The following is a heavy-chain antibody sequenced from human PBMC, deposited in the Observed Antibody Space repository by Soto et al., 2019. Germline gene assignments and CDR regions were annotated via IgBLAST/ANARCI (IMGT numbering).Heavy chain of an antibody. J-gene: IGHJ4*02. Sequence: GESLKISCQCSGYTFSNFWIAWVRQLPGKGLEWMGIIYPDDYETRYSPSFHGKVTISADRSIGTAYLQWSSLEASDSAFYFCARSPRSSPYFDYWGQGSLVTVSS. CDR1: GYTFSNFW. CDR2: IYPDDYET. CDR3: ARSPRSSPYFDY. D-gene: IGHD6-13*01. V-gene: IGHV5-51*01.